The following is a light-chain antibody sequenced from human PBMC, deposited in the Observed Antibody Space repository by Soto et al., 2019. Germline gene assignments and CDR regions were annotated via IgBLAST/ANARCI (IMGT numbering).Light chain of an antibody. CDR3: ATWDVSLNGWV. CDR1: TSNIGGKT. CDR2: STD. V-gene: IGLV1-44*01. Sequence: QSVLTQPPSTSGTPGQRVTISCSSGTSNIGGKTVSWYQFLPGTAPKLLIYSTDQRPSGVPDRFSGSKYCTSASLAISWLQSEDEEHDYCATWDVSLNGWVFGGGTKLTVL. J-gene: IGLJ3*02.